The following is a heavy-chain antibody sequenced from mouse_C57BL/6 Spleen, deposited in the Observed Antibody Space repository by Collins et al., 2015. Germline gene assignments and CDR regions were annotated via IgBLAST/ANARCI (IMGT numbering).Heavy chain of an antibody. CDR3: ARSGLQDYYAMDY. CDR1: GYTFTSYW. CDR2: IHPNSGST. J-gene: IGHJ4*01. Sequence: QVQLQQPGAELVKPGASVKLSCKASGYTFTSYWMHWVKQRPGQGLEWIGMIHPNSGSTNYNEKFKSKATLTVDKSSSTAYMQLSSLTSEDSAVYYCARSGLQDYYAMDYWGQGTSVTVSS. V-gene: IGHV1-64*01. D-gene: IGHD2-13*01.